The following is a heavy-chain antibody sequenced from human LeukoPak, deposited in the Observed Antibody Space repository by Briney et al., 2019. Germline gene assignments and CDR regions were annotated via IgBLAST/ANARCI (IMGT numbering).Heavy chain of an antibody. Sequence: TGGSLRLSCTASGFIFSTYGMHWVRQAAGKGLEWVAFIQFDGTEEHYADSVKGRFTISRDNSKNTLFLQMNSLRVEDTSVYYCAEDQQLQPFHYWGQGTLVTVSS. J-gene: IGHJ4*02. D-gene: IGHD2-2*01. CDR3: AEDQQLQPFHY. CDR1: GFIFSTYG. V-gene: IGHV3-30*02. CDR2: IQFDGTEE.